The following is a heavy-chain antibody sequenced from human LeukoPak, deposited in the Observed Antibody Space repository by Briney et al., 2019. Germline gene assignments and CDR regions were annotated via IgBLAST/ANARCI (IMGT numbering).Heavy chain of an antibody. CDR2: ISSSSSYI. J-gene: IGHJ4*02. CDR1: GFTFSRYS. D-gene: IGHD1-26*01. CDR3: TSGPGATSRIDY. V-gene: IGHV3-21*06. Sequence: GGSLRLSCAASGFTFSRYSMNWVRQAPGKGLEWVSSISSSSSYIYHADSVKGRFTISRDNAKNSLYLQMNSLRAEDTAVYYCTSGPGATSRIDYWGQGTLVTVSS.